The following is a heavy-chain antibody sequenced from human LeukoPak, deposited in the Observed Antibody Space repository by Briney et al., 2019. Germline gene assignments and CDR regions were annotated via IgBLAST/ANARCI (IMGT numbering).Heavy chain of an antibody. D-gene: IGHD3-22*01. CDR1: GGSISSYY. CDR3: ARDESYYYDSSGSPHYFDY. CDR2: IYNSVST. V-gene: IGHV4-4*08. J-gene: IGHJ4*02. Sequence: SETLSLTCTVSGGSISSYYWNWLRQPPGKGLEWIGYIYNSVSTNYNPSLKSRVTISMDTSKNQFSLKLISVTAADTAVYYCARDESYYYDSSGSPHYFDYWGQGTLVTVSS.